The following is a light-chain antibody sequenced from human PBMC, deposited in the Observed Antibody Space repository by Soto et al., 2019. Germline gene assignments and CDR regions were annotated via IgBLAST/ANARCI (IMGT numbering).Light chain of an antibody. CDR2: KNN. J-gene: IGLJ7*01. V-gene: IGLV1-47*01. CDR1: SSNIGNFY. Sequence: QLVLTQPTSASGTPGQRVTISCSGSSSNIGNFYVYWYQQLPGTAPKLLIYKNNQRPLGVPDRFSGSKSGTSASLAISGLRSEDEADYYCAAWDDSLSGPGVFGGGTQLTVL. CDR3: AAWDDSLSGPGV.